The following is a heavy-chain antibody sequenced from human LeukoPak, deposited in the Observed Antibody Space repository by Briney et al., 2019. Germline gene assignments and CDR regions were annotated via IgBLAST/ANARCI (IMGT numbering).Heavy chain of an antibody. D-gene: IGHD3-3*01. Sequence: SETLSLTCTVSGGSIYNYHWSWIRQPPRKGLEWISYIYHSGSTDSNPSLKSRVTTSVDTSKNQFSLKLRSVTAADTAVYFCARHESAWRGAFDVWGQGTMVTVSS. CDR1: GGSIYNYH. V-gene: IGHV4-59*08. J-gene: IGHJ3*01. CDR3: ARHESAWRGAFDV. CDR2: IYHSGST.